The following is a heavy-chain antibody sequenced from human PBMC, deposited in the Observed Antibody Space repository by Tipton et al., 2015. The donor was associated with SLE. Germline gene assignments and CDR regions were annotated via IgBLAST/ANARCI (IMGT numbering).Heavy chain of an antibody. CDR2: IRYDGSNK. Sequence: SLRLSCAASGFTFSSTGMYWVRQAPGKGLEWVAFIRYDGSNKYYADSVKGRFTISRDHSKNTLYLQMNSLRAEDTAVYYFAKDAHGFTVNTTEFDPGGQGTLVTVPT. CDR1: GFTFSSTG. V-gene: IGHV3-30*02. D-gene: IGHD4-17*01. J-gene: IGHJ5*02. CDR3: AKDAHGFTVNTTEFDP.